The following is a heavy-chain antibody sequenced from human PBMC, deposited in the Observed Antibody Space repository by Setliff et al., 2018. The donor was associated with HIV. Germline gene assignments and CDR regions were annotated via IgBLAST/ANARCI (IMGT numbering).Heavy chain of an antibody. D-gene: IGHD3-10*01. J-gene: IGHJ4*02. Sequence: PSETLSLTCAVYGGSFSGYYWTWIRQPPGKGLEWIGQINHSGSTNYNPSLKSRVTMSVDKSKNQFSLKLSSVTAADTAVYYCARRITMVRGVIGYFDYWGQGTLVTVSS. CDR3: ARRITMVRGVIGYFDY. CDR1: GGSFSGYY. V-gene: IGHV4-34*01. CDR2: INHSGST.